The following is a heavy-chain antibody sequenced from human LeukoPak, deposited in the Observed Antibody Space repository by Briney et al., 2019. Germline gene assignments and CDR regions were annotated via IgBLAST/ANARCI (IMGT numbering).Heavy chain of an antibody. CDR1: GFTFSSYAMH. J-gene: IGHJ4*02. CDR3: ARLTYDSKSYRYYFDY. CDR2: GYYSGTT. V-gene: IGHV4-39*01. D-gene: IGHD3-22*01. Sequence: PGGSLRLSCAASGFTFSSYAMHWVRQAPGKGLEWIGTGYYSGTTYYNPSLKSRVAISVDTSKNQFSLNLSFVTAADTAVYYCARLTYDSKSYRYYFDYWGQGTLVTVSS.